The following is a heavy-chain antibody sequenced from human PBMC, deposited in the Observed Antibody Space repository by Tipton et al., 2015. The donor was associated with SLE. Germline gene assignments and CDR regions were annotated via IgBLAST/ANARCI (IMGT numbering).Heavy chain of an antibody. CDR1: GGSVSSGSYY. J-gene: IGHJ6*02. D-gene: IGHD6-19*01. Sequence: LRLSCTVSGGSVSSGSYYWSWIRQPPGKGLEWIGYIYYSGSTNYNPSLKSRVTISVDTSKNQFSLKLTSVTAADTAVYYCARVGSFYGMDVWGQGTTVTVSS. CDR2: IYYSGST. V-gene: IGHV4-61*01. CDR3: ARVGSFYGMDV.